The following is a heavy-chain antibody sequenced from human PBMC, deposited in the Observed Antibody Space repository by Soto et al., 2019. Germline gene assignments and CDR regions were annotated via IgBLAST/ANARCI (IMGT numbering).Heavy chain of an antibody. V-gene: IGHV3-49*04. CDR2: IRSKAYGGTT. Sequence: PGGSLRLSCTASGFSFGDYAMSWVRQAPGRGLEWVGFIRSKAYGGTTEYAASVKGRFTISRDDSKSIAYLQMNSLKTEDTAVYYCTRENSGSYLDAFDIWGQGTMVTVSS. CDR1: GFSFGDYA. CDR3: TRENSGSYLDAFDI. D-gene: IGHD1-26*01. J-gene: IGHJ3*02.